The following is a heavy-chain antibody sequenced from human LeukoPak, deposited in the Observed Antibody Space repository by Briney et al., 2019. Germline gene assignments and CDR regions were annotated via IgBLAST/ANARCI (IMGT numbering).Heavy chain of an antibody. Sequence: PGGSLRLSCAASGFTFSYYTMNWVRQAPGKGLEWVASISSGSDYIYYADSVKGRFTISRDNAKNSLYLQMNSLRAEDTAVYYCAELGITMIGGVWGKGTTVTISS. J-gene: IGHJ6*04. V-gene: IGHV3-21*01. D-gene: IGHD3-10*02. CDR2: ISSGSDYI. CDR3: AELGITMIGGV. CDR1: GFTFSYYT.